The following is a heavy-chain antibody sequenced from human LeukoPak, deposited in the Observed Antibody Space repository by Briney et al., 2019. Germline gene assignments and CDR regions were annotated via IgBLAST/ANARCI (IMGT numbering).Heavy chain of an antibody. CDR2: ISAYNGNT. V-gene: IGHV1-18*01. CDR1: GYTFTSYG. CDR3: AAEWYLGYIDSSGYFD. D-gene: IGHD3-22*01. J-gene: IGHJ4*02. Sequence: ASVKVSCKASGYTFTSYGISWVRQAPGQGLEWMGWISAYNGNTNYAQKFQERVTITRDMSTSTAYMELSSLRSEDTAVYYCAAEWYLGYIDSSGYFDWGQGTLVTVSS.